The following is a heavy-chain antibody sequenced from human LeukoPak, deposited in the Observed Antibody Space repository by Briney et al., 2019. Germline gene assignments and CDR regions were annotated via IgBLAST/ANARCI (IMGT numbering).Heavy chain of an antibody. V-gene: IGHV4-4*02. CDR1: GASISSSNW. CDR3: ARHVVAYFDY. D-gene: IGHD2-21*01. J-gene: IGHJ4*02. Sequence: PSETLSLTCAVSGASISSSNWWSWVRQPPGKGLEWIGEIYHSGSTNYNPSLNSRVTISVDKSKNQFSLKLSSVTAADTAVYYCARHVVAYFDYWGQGTLVTVSS. CDR2: IYHSGST.